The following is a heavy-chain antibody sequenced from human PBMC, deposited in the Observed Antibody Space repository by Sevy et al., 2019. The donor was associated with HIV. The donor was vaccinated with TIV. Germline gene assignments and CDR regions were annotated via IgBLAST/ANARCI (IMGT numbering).Heavy chain of an antibody. CDR1: GFTLSSYG. Sequence: GGSLRLSCAASGFTLSSYGMHWVRQAPGKGLEWVAVIRYDGSNKYYADSVKGRFTISRDNSKNTLYLQMNSLRAEDTAVYYCLRSGGAYDNGFDPWGQGTLVTVSS. CDR2: IRYDGSNK. V-gene: IGHV3-33*01. D-gene: IGHD3-22*01. CDR3: LRSGGAYDNGFDP. J-gene: IGHJ5*02.